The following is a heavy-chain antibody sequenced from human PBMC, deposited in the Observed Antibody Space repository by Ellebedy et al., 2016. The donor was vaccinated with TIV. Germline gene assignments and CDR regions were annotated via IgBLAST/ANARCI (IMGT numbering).Heavy chain of an antibody. J-gene: IGHJ4*02. CDR3: VRDLYTSGWHGDF. V-gene: IGHV3-48*03. CDR1: TFTFRNYE. Sequence: GESLKISCTASTFTFRNYEMNWVRQAPGKGLEWVSYIGIGVSSIYYADSVKGRFTISRDDAKNSLYLQMSSLRVEDTAFYYCVRDLYTSGWHGDFWGRGTQVTVSS. D-gene: IGHD6-19*01. CDR2: IGIGVSSI.